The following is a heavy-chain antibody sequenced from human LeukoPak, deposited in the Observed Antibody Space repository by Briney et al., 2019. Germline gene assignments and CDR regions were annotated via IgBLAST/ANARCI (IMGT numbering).Heavy chain of an antibody. V-gene: IGHV1-8*01. J-gene: IGHJ4*02. CDR1: GYSFTSYD. D-gene: IGHD3-10*01. CDR2: MNPSSGNT. CDR3: AAHTYYYSSGSFGH. Sequence: VASVIVSCKASGYSFTSYDINWVRQATGQGPEWIGWMNPSSGNTGYAQRFQGRVTMTRDTSTSTAYLELSSLTSDGTAVYYCAAHTYYYSSGSFGHWGQGTLVTVSS.